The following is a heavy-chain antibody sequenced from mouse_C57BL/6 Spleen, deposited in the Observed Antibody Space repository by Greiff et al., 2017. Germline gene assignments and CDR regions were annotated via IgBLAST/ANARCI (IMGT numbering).Heavy chain of an antibody. CDR2: INYDGSST. CDR3: ARAEIYDGYYYAMDY. J-gene: IGHJ4*01. CDR1: GFTFSDYY. V-gene: IGHV5-16*01. Sequence: EVMLVESEGGLVQPGSSMKLSCTASGFTFSDYYMAWVRQVPEKGLEWVANINYDGSSTYYLDSLKSRFIISRDNAKNILYLQMSSLKSEDTATYYCARAEIYDGYYYAMDYWGQGTSVTVSS. D-gene: IGHD2-3*01.